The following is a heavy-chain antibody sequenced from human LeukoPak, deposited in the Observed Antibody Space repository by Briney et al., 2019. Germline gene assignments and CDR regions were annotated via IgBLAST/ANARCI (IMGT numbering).Heavy chain of an antibody. V-gene: IGHV3-53*01. Sequence: GGSLRLSCAASGFTVSSSYMSWVRQAPGKGLESVSLIYSGGSTYYAASVKGRFTISRDNSKNTLYLQMNSLRPEDTAVYYCAKGYNYAYGYWGQGTLVTVSS. J-gene: IGHJ4*02. CDR3: AKGYNYAYGY. D-gene: IGHD5-18*01. CDR2: IYSGGST. CDR1: GFTVSSSY.